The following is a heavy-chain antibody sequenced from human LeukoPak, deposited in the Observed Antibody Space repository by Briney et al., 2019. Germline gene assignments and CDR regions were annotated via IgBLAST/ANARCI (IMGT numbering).Heavy chain of an antibody. CDR2: INSDGSGT. CDR3: ARTEGTVAYDS. D-gene: IGHD4-23*01. V-gene: IGHV3-74*01. CDR1: GFTFSSYG. Sequence: GGSLRLXCAASGFTFSSYGRHGFRQAPGKGLVWVSRINSDGSGTIYADSVRGRFTISRDNAKNTLYLQVNSLRAEDTAVYYCARTEGTVAYDSWGQGTLVTVSS. J-gene: IGHJ5*01.